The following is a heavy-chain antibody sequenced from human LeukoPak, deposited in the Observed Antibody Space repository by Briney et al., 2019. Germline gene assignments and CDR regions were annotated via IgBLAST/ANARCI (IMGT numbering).Heavy chain of an antibody. V-gene: IGHV3-23*01. CDR2: ISSSGGTT. CDR3: AKALGSIVVTTTDY. CDR1: GFTFSSYD. Sequence: GGSLRLSCAASGFTFSSYDMSWVRQAPGKGLEWVSAISSSGGTTYYADSVKGRFTISRDNSKNTLYMQMHSLRAEDTAVYYCAKALGSIVVTTTDYWGQGTLVTVSS. J-gene: IGHJ4*02. D-gene: IGHD5-12*01.